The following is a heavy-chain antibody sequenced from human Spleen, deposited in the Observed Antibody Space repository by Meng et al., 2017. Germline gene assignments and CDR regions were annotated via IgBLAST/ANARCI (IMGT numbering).Heavy chain of an antibody. J-gene: IGHJ4*02. CDR3: AKLVEAPSPPDY. D-gene: IGHD1-26*01. CDR1: GLTFSDHY. Sequence: GGSLRLSCAASGLTFSDHYMDWVRQAPGKGLEWVGRIRNKPMSDTTEYAASVKGRFIISRDDSKNSLYLQMNSLKSEDTAVYYCAKLVEAPSPPDYWAQGTLATFPS. CDR2: IRNKPMSDTT. V-gene: IGHV3-72*01.